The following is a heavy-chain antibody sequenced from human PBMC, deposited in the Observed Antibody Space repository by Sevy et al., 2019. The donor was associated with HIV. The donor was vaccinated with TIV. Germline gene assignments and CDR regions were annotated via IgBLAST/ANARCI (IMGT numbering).Heavy chain of an antibody. D-gene: IGHD2-2*01. V-gene: IGHV1-2*02. CDR3: ASCSSTSCYYYYGMDV. CDR1: GYTFTGYY. Sequence: ASVKVSCKASGYTFTGYYMHWVRQAPGQGLEWMGWINPNSGGTNYAQKFQGRVTMTRDTSISTAYMELSRLRSDDTAVYYCASCSSTSCYYYYGMDVWGQGTTVTVSS. J-gene: IGHJ6*02. CDR2: INPNSGGT.